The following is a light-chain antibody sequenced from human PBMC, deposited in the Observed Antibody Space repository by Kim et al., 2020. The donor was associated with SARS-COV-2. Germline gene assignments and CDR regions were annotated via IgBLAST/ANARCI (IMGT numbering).Light chain of an antibody. CDR1: NIGSKN. CDR3: QVWDSSTGV. J-gene: IGLJ3*02. V-gene: IGLV3-9*01. Sequence: SYELTQPLSVSVALGQTARFTCGGNNIGSKNVHWYQQKPGQAPVLVIYRDSNRPSGIPERFSGSNSGNTATLTISRAQAGDEADYYCQVWDSSTGVFGGGTQLTVL. CDR2: RDS.